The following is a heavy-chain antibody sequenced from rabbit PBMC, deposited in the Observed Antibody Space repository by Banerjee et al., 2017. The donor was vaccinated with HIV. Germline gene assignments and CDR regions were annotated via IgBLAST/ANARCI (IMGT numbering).Heavy chain of an antibody. D-gene: IGHD8-1*01. Sequence: QEQLEESGGDLVKPEGSLTLPCTASGFSFNDDYVMCWVRQAPGKGLEWIACIYGGSRGNTYSATWAKGRFTISKTSSTTVTLQMTSLTVADTATYFCARDAGRGDYIDGVFNLWGPGTLVTVS. J-gene: IGHJ4*01. CDR2: IYGGSRGNT. CDR3: ARDAGRGDYIDGVFNL. V-gene: IGHV1S45*01. CDR1: GFSFNDDYV.